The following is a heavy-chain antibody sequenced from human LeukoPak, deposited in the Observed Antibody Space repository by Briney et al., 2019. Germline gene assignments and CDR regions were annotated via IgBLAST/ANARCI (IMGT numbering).Heavy chain of an antibody. V-gene: IGHV3-33*03. CDR3: ATDGAGFDT. CDR2: IWYDGSNK. Sequence: PGGSLRLSCAASGFTFSSYGMHWVRQAPGKGLEWVAVIWYDGSNKYYADSVKGRFTISRDNAKKSLYLEMNSLRAEDTAVYYCATDGAGFDTWGQGVLVTVSS. CDR1: GFTFSSYG. J-gene: IGHJ5*02.